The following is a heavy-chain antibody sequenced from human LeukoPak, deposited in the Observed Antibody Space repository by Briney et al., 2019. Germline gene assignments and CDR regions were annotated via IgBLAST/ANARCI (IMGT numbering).Heavy chain of an antibody. Sequence: GGSLRLSCAASGFTFSSYGMHWVRQAPGKGLEWVAFIRYDGSNKYYADSVKGRFTISRDNSKNTLYLQMNSLRAEDTAVYYCAKEVTWDDAFDIWGQGTMVTVSS. CDR2: IRYDGSNK. CDR3: AKEVTWDDAFDI. V-gene: IGHV3-30*02. CDR1: GFTFSSYG. D-gene: IGHD2-21*02. J-gene: IGHJ3*02.